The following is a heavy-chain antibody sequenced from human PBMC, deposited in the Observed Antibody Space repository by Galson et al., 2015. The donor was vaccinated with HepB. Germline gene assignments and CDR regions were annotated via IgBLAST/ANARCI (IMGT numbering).Heavy chain of an antibody. Sequence: SVKVSCKASGGTFSSYAISWVRQAPGQGLEWMGGIIPIFGTANYAQKFQGRVTITADESTSTAYMELSSLRSEDTAVYYCASLSTTVTLPANYYYYGMDVWGQGTTVTVSS. D-gene: IGHD4-17*01. CDR2: IIPIFGTA. CDR3: ASLSTTVTLPANYYYYGMDV. CDR1: GGTFSSYA. V-gene: IGHV1-69*13. J-gene: IGHJ6*02.